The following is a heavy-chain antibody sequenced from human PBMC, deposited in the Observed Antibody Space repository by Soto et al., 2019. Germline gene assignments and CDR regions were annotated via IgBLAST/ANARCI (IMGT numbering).Heavy chain of an antibody. CDR1: GYTFTSYY. CDR2: INPSGGST. CDR3: ARDMEQWLVHGYYYYGMDV. D-gene: IGHD6-19*01. J-gene: IGHJ6*02. V-gene: IGHV1-46*01. Sequence: QVQLVQSGAEVKKPGASVKVSCKASGYTFTSYYMHWVRQAPGQGLEWMGIINPSGGSTSYAQKCQGRVTMTRDTSTSTVYMELSSLRSEDTAVYYCARDMEQWLVHGYYYYGMDVWGQGTTVTVSS.